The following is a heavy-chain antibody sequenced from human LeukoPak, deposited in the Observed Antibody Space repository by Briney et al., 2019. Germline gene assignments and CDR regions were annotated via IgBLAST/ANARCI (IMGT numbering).Heavy chain of an antibody. J-gene: IGHJ5*02. CDR1: GGTFSSYA. CDR2: IIPIFGTA. D-gene: IGHD6-19*01. V-gene: IGHV1-69*01. CDR3: ATSPGIAVAGVGNWFDP. Sequence: ASVKVSCKASGGTFSSYAISWVRQAPGQGLEWMGGIIPIFGTANYAQKFQGRVMITADESTSTAYMELSSLRSEDTAVYYCATSPGIAVAGVGNWFDPWGQGTLDTVSS.